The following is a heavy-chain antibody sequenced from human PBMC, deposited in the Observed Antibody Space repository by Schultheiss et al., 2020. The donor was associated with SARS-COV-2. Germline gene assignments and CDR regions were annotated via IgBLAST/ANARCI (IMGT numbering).Heavy chain of an antibody. J-gene: IGHJ6*03. V-gene: IGHV1-2*02. CDR2: INPNSGGT. D-gene: IGHD6-6*01. CDR3: ARQNRAARRVYYYYYMDV. Sequence: ASVKVSCKASGYTFTGYYMHWVRQAPGQGLEWMGWINPNSGGTNYAQKFQGRVTMTRDTSISTAYMELSSVTAADTAVYYCARQNRAARRVYYYYYMDVWGKGTTVTVSS. CDR1: GYTFTGYY.